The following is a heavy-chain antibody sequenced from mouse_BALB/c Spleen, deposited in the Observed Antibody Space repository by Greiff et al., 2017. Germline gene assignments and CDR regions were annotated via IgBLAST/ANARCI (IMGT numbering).Heavy chain of an antibody. CDR1: GFTFTDYY. J-gene: IGHJ2*01. D-gene: IGHD2-10*01. Sequence: DVKLVESGGGLVQPGGSLRLSCATSGFTFTDYYMSWFRQPPGKALEWLGFIRNKANGYTTEYSASVKGRFTISRDNSQSILYLQMNTLRAEDSATYYCARAYYGNYYYFDYWGQGTTLTVSS. CDR3: ARAYYGNYYYFDY. CDR2: IRNKANGYTT. V-gene: IGHV7-3*02.